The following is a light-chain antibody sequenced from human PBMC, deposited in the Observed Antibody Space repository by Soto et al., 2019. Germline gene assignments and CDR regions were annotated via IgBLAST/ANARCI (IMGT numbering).Light chain of an antibody. V-gene: IGKV1-5*01. J-gene: IGKJ1*01. CDR2: DAS. CDR3: QQYNSYSGT. CDR1: QSIRSW. Sequence: DIQLTQCPCTLAASVGGTDTSTCGASQSIRSWLAWYQQKPGKAPKLLIYDASSLESGVPSRFSGSGSGTEFTLPISSLQPDDFATYYCQQYNSYSGTFGQGTKVDIK.